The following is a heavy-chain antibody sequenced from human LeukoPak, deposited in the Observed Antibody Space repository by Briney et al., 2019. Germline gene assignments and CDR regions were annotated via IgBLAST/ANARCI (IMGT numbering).Heavy chain of an antibody. CDR3: ARTFETPLLWLGELLGFDY. V-gene: IGHV3-74*01. CDR1: GFTVSSNY. CDR2: INSDGSST. Sequence: GGSLRLSCAASGFTVSSNYMSWVRQAPGKGLVWVSRINSDGSSTSYADSVKGRFTISRDNAKNTLYLQMNSLRAEGTAVYYCARTFETPLLWLGELLGFDYWGQGTLVSVSS. D-gene: IGHD3-10*01. J-gene: IGHJ4*02.